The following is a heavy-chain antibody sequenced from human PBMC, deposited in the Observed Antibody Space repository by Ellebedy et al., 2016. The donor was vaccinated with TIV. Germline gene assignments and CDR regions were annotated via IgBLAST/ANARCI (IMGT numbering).Heavy chain of an antibody. CDR2: IKEDGSEK. V-gene: IGHV3-7*03. D-gene: IGHD5-18*01. J-gene: IGHJ4*02. CDR1: TFTFSNYW. CDR3: AQRSGYSNAWVF. Sequence: GGSLRLXCAASTFTFSNYWMSWVRQAPGKGLEWVANIKEDGSEKYYVDSVKGRFTISRDNAKKSLYLQMNSLRAEDTAVYYCAQRSGYSNAWVFWGQGTLVTVSS.